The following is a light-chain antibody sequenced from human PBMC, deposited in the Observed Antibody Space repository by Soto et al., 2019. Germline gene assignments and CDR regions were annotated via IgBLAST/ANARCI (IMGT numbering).Light chain of an antibody. CDR1: ESVSSS. V-gene: IGKV3-15*01. CDR2: GAS. Sequence: EIVLTQSPATLSVSPGERVTLSCRASESVSSSLAWYQHKPGQPPRLLIYGASTRATDIPARFSGSGSWTQFTLTISSLQSEDFAVYYCQQYKDWPPDTFGPGTKVEIK. J-gene: IGKJ3*01. CDR3: QQYKDWPPDT.